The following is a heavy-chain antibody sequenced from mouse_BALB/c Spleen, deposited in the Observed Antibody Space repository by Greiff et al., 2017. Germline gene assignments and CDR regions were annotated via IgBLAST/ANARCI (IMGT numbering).Heavy chain of an antibody. Sequence: EVQRVESGGDLVKPGGSLTLSCAASGFTFSSYGMSWVRQTPDKRLEWVATIRSGGSYTYYPASVQGRFTISSDNAKNTLYLQMSSLKSEDTAMYYCNIYYDYDGGSRFAYWGQGTLVTVSA. V-gene: IGHV5-6*01. CDR2: IRSGGSYT. D-gene: IGHD2-4*01. CDR1: GFTFSSYG. CDR3: NIYYDYDGGSRFAY. J-gene: IGHJ3*01.